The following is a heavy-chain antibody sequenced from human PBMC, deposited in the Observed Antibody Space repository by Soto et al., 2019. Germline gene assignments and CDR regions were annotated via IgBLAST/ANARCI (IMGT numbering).Heavy chain of an antibody. J-gene: IGHJ4*02. CDR2: ISYDGSNQ. CDR3: TRGLLTDFFDY. V-gene: IGHV3-30-3*01. Sequence: VQLVESGGGVVQSGRSLRLYCAASGFTFDTYAMHWVRQAPGKGLEWVAVISYDGSNQFYAGSVKGRFTVSRDNSKNTLYLQVNSLRNDDTAVYYCTRGLLTDFFDYWGQGALVTVSS. CDR1: GFTFDTYA.